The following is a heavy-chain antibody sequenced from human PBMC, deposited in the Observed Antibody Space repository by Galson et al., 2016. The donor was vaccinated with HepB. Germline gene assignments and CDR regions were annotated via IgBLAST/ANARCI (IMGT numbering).Heavy chain of an antibody. CDR1: GYTFYNYG. CDR2: INPYNGNT. D-gene: IGHD6-19*01. J-gene: IGHJ5*02. V-gene: IGHV1-18*01. CDR3: ARSVPIAVAGNRWFDP. Sequence: SVKVSCKASGYTFYNYGISWVRQAPGQGLEWMGWINPYNGNTKYAQKVPGRVTMTTDISTTTAYMELRSLRPDDTAVYYCARSVPIAVAGNRWFDPWGQGTLVTVSS.